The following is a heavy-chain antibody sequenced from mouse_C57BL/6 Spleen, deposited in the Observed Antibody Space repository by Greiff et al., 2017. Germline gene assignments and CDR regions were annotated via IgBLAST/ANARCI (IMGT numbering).Heavy chain of an antibody. CDR3: AKGVYDYDGDWFAY. CDR2: INTNNGGT. V-gene: IGHV1-26*01. CDR1: GYTFTDYY. D-gene: IGHD2-4*01. J-gene: IGHJ3*01. Sequence: VQLQQSGPELVKPGASVKISCKASGYTFTDYYMNWVKQSHGTSLEWIGDINTNNGGTSYNQKFKGKATLTVDKSSSTAYMELRSLTSADSAVYYGAKGVYDYDGDWFAYWGQGTLVTVSA.